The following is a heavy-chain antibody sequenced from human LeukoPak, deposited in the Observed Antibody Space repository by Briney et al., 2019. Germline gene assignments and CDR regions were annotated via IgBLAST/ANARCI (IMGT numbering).Heavy chain of an antibody. CDR3: AKSLQGTGSYYNY. Sequence: PGGSLRLSCAASGFTFSSYGMSWVRQAPGKGLEWVSAISGSGGSTYYADSVKGRFTISRDNSKNTLSLQMSSLRAEDTAVYYCAKSLQGTGSYYNYWGQGTLVTVSS. CDR1: GFTFSSYG. D-gene: IGHD3-10*01. J-gene: IGHJ4*02. CDR2: ISGSGGST. V-gene: IGHV3-23*01.